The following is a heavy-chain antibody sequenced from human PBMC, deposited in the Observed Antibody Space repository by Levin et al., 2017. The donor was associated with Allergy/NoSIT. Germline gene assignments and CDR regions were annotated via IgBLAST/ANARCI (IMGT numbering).Heavy chain of an antibody. J-gene: IGHJ4*02. D-gene: IGHD3-10*01. CDR3: ARGAITMVRGVITH. CDR1: GGSISSYY. V-gene: IGHV4-59*01. Sequence: SETLSLTCTVSGGSISSYYWSWIRQPPGKGLEWIGYIYYSGSTNYNPSLKSRVTISVDTSKNQFSLKLSSVTAADTAVYYCARGAITMVRGVITHWGQGTLVTVSS. CDR2: IYYSGST.